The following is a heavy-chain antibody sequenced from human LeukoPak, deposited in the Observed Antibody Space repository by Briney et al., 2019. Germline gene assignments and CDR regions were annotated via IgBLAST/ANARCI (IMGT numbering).Heavy chain of an antibody. V-gene: IGHV1-8*01. D-gene: IGHD3-10*01. CDR3: ARYAYGSGSYYQKPFDY. Sequence: ASVKVSCKASGYTFTSYDINSVRQATGQGLEWMGWMSPDSGNTGYAQKFQGRVTMTRNTSISTAYMELSSLTSDDTAVYYCARYAYGSGSYYQKPFDYWGQGTLVTVSS. CDR1: GYTFTSYD. CDR2: MSPDSGNT. J-gene: IGHJ4*01.